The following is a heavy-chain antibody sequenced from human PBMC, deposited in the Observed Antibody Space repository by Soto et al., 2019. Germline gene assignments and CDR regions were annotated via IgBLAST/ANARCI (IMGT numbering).Heavy chain of an antibody. CDR2: ISGSGGST. CDR3: SKRSGFRAFDI. J-gene: IGHJ3*02. CDR1: GFNFSSYA. Sequence: EVQLLESGGGLVQPGGSLRLSWAASGFNFSSYAMSWVRQAPGKGLEWVSAISGSGGSTYYADSVQGRFTLSRYNSKNTLYLHMNSLRAEDTAVYYCSKRSGFRAFDIWGQGTMVTVSS. D-gene: IGHD3-10*01. V-gene: IGHV3-23*01.